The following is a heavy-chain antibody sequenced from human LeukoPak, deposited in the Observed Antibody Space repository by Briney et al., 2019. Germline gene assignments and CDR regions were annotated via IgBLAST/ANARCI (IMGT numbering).Heavy chain of an antibody. J-gene: IGHJ5*02. CDR3: ARGTTGALWFGEYPSHLGLSFDP. Sequence: SETLSLTCTVSGGSISSYYWSWIRQPPGKGLEWIGYIYYSGSTNYNPSLKSRVTISVDTSKNQFSLKLSSVTAADTAVYYCARGTTGALWFGEYPSHLGLSFDPWGQGTLVTVSS. V-gene: IGHV4-59*01. D-gene: IGHD3-10*01. CDR2: IYYSGST. CDR1: GGSISSYY.